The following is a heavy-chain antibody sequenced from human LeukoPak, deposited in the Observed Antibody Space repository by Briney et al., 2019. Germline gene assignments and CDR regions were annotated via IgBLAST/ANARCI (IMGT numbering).Heavy chain of an antibody. D-gene: IGHD6-19*01. J-gene: IGHJ4*02. CDR3: ARDPRGIAVAGTADY. V-gene: IGHV3-33*01. Sequence: PGGSLGLSCSAPGFTFSSYGMHWVRQAPGKGLEWVAVIWYDGSKKYYGDSVKGRFTSSRDNSQNTLYLQMNSLRAEDTAVYYCARDPRGIAVAGTADYWGQGTLVTVSS. CDR1: GFTFSSYG. CDR2: IWYDGSKK.